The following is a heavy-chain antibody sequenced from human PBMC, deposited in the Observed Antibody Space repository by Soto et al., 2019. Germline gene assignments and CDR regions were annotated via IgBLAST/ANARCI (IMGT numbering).Heavy chain of an antibody. CDR2: NSAYNGNT. CDR1: GYTFTSYG. J-gene: IGHJ5*02. V-gene: IGHV1-18*01. CDR3: ARDNGAYCGADCYSTWFDP. D-gene: IGHD2-21*02. Sequence: QVQLVQSGAEVKKPGASVKVSCKASGYTFTSYGISWVRQAPGQGLEWMGWNSAYNGNTNYAQKLKGRVTMTTVTSTSTAYTELRSLRSDDTAVYYCARDNGAYCGADCYSTWFDPWGQGTLVTVSS.